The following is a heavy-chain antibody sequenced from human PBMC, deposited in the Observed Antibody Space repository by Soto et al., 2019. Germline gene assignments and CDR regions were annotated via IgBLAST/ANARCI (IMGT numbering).Heavy chain of an antibody. D-gene: IGHD2-15*01. Sequence: TGGSLRLSCTASGLPCISYAMSWVRQAPGKGLEWVSAISGSGGSTYYADSVKGRFTISRDNSKNTLYLQMNSLRAEDTAVYYCAKDGTYCSGGGCYWTVNSYDYWGQGTLVTVSS. CDR1: GLPCISYA. V-gene: IGHV3-23*01. CDR3: AKDGTYCSGGGCYWTVNSYDY. J-gene: IGHJ4*02. CDR2: ISGSGGST.